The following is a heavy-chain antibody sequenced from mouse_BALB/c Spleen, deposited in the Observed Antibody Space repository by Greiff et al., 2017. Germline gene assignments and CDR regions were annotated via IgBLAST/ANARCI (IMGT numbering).Heavy chain of an antibody. Sequence: QSGPGLVKPSQSLSLTCTVTGYSITSDYAWNWIRQFPGNKLEWMGYISYSGSTSYNPSLKSRISITRDTSKNQFFLQLNSVTTEDTATYYCASLYGSSYLDYWGQGTSVTVSS. CDR3: ASLYGSSYLDY. D-gene: IGHD1-1*01. V-gene: IGHV3-2*02. J-gene: IGHJ4*01. CDR2: ISYSGST. CDR1: GYSITSDYA.